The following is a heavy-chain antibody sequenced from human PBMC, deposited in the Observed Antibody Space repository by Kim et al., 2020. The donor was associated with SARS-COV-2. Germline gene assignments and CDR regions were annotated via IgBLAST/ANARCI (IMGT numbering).Heavy chain of an antibody. CDR3: ARGGVGAYFDY. CDR2: T. V-gene: IGHV3-23*01. J-gene: IGHJ4*02. D-gene: IGHD1-26*01. Sequence: TYYSDSVKARFTISRGNSNNTLYLQMNSLRAEDTAVYYCARGGVGAYFDYWGQGTLVTVSS.